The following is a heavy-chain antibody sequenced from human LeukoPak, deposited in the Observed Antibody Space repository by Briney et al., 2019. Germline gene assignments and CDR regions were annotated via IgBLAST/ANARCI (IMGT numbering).Heavy chain of an antibody. CDR2: IYYSGST. CDR3: ARGGNGYDKYYYYGMDV. CDR1: GGSISSYY. J-gene: IGHJ6*02. Sequence: SETLSLTCTVSGGSISSYYWSWFRQPPGKGLEWIGYIYYSGSTNCNPSLKSRVTISVDTSKNQFSLKLSSVTAADTAVYYCARGGNGYDKYYYYGMDVWGQGTTVTVSS. V-gene: IGHV4-59*01. D-gene: IGHD5-12*01.